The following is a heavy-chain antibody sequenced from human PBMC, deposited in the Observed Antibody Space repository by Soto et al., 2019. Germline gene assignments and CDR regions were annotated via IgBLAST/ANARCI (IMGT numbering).Heavy chain of an antibody. D-gene: IGHD3-9*01. V-gene: IGHV3-30-3*01. CDR2: ISYDGSNK. CDR1: GFTFSSYA. J-gene: IGHJ6*02. Sequence: WGSLRLSCAASGFTFSSYAMHWVRQAPGKGLEWVAVISYDGSNKYYADSVKGRFTISRDNSKNTLYLQMNSLRAEDTAVYYCARFEEYYYGMDVWGQGTTVTVSS. CDR3: ARFEEYYYGMDV.